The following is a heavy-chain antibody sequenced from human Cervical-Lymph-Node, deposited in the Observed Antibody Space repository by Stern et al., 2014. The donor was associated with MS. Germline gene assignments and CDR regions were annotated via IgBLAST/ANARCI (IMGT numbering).Heavy chain of an antibody. CDR3: AKVSDSQEAYTQYYYYYYGMDV. Sequence: VQLVESGGGLVKPGESLRLSCAASGFTFSDHSMAWVRQAPGKGLEWVSFISRSSSYIYYADSVKGRFTISRDNAKNSVYLQMNSLSAEDTAVYYCAKVSDSQEAYTQYYYYYYGMDVWGRGTTVTVSS. J-gene: IGHJ6*02. CDR2: ISRSSSYI. D-gene: IGHD2-21*01. CDR1: GFTFSDHS. V-gene: IGHV3-21*01.